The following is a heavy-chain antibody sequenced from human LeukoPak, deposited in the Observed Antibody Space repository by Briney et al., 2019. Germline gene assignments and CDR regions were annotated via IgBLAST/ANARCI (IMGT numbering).Heavy chain of an antibody. V-gene: IGHV4-31*03. CDR1: GGSISSGGYY. D-gene: IGHD2-2*01. Sequence: PSQTLSLTCTVSGGSISSGGYYWSWIRQHPGKGLEWIGYIYYSGSTYYNPSLKSRVTISVDTSKIQFSLKLSSVTAADTAVYYCATQSKYCSSTSCPPWDYYYMDVWGKGTTVTVSS. CDR2: IYYSGST. J-gene: IGHJ6*03. CDR3: ATQSKYCSSTSCPPWDYYYMDV.